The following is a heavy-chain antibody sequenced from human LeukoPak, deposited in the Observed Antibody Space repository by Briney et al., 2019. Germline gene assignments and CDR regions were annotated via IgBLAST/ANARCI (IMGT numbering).Heavy chain of an antibody. J-gene: IGHJ3*02. CDR3: ARSRITMIVVVILYDAFDI. Sequence: GASVKVSCKXSGGTFSSDAISWVRQAPGQGLEWMGGIIPIFGTANYAQKFQGRVTITADESTSTAYMELSSLRSEDTAVYYCARSRITMIVVVILYDAFDIWGQGTMVTVSS. CDR1: GGTFSSDA. CDR2: IIPIFGTA. D-gene: IGHD3-22*01. V-gene: IGHV1-69*13.